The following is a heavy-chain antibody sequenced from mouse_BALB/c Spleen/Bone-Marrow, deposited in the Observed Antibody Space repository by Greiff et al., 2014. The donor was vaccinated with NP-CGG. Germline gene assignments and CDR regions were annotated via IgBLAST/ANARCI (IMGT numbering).Heavy chain of an antibody. CDR3: ATLTGTFDY. J-gene: IGHJ2*01. Sequence: EVQLQQSGAELVKPGASVKLSCTASGFNIKDTYMNWVKQRAEQGLEWIGRIDPANGYTEYDPKFQGKATIIADTSSNNAYLQLGSLTSEDTAVYYCATLTGTFDYWAQGTTLTVSS. V-gene: IGHV14-3*02. CDR2: IDPANGYT. D-gene: IGHD4-1*01. CDR1: GFNIKDTY.